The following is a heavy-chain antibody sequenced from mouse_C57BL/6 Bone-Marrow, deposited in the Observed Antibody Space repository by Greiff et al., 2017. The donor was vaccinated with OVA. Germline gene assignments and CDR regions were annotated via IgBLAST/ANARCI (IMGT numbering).Heavy chain of an antibody. J-gene: IGHJ3*01. CDR2: IHPNSGST. V-gene: IGHV1-64*01. Sequence: VQLQQPGAELVKPGASVKLSCKASGYTFTSYWMHWVKQRPGQGLEWIGMIHPNSGSTNYNEKFKSKATLTVDKSSSTAYMQLSSLTSEDSAVYYCARRDYGASFAYWGQGTLVTVSA. CDR3: ARRDYGASFAY. D-gene: IGHD1-1*01. CDR1: GYTFTSYW.